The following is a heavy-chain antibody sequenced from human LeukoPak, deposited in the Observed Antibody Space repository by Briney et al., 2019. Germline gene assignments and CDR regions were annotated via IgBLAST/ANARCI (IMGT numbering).Heavy chain of an antibody. Sequence: GGSLRLSCAASGFTVSSNYMSWVRQAPGKGLEWVSVIYSGGSTYYAASVKGRFTISRDNSKNTRYLQMNSLRAEDTAVYYCARGPTYGDFDYWGQGNLVTVSS. J-gene: IGHJ4*02. CDR3: ARGPTYGDFDY. V-gene: IGHV3-53*01. CDR2: IYSGGST. CDR1: GFTVSSNY. D-gene: IGHD4-17*01.